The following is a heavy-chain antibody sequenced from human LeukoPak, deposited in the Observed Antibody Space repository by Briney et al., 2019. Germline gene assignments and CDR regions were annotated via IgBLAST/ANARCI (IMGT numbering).Heavy chain of an antibody. Sequence: GESLKISCKGSGYRFTSYWIAWVRQLPGKGLEWMGIIYPGDSDTRYSPSFQGQVTISADKSISTAYLQWSSLKASDTAMYYCARRGPTAADAFDIWGQGTMVTVSS. J-gene: IGHJ3*02. CDR3: ARRGPTAADAFDI. V-gene: IGHV5-51*01. D-gene: IGHD6-13*01. CDR2: IYPGDSDT. CDR1: GYRFTSYW.